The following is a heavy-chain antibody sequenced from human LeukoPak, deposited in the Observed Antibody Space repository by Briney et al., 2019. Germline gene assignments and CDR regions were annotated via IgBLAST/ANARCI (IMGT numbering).Heavy chain of an antibody. D-gene: IGHD3-22*01. Sequence: GGSLRLSCAASGFTFSSYSMNWVRQAPGKGLEWVSYISSSSSTIYYADSVKGRFTISRDNAKNSLYLQMNSLRAEDTAVYYCARDSRYYDSSGYYPDYWGQGTLVTVSS. V-gene: IGHV3-48*04. CDR2: ISSSSSTI. J-gene: IGHJ4*02. CDR3: ARDSRYYDSSGYYPDY. CDR1: GFTFSSYS.